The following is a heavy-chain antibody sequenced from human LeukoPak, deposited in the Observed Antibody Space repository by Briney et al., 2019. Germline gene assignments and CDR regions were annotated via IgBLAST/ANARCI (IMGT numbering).Heavy chain of an antibody. D-gene: IGHD2-21*01. V-gene: IGHV4-59*12. CDR3: ARKGPEHLPTYFDH. CDR2: IYYSGST. CDR1: GGSISSYY. J-gene: IGHJ4*02. Sequence: SETLSLTCNVSGGSISSYYWSWIRQSPGKGLEWIGYIYYSGSTNYNPSLSGRVAISLDKSRNHFTLMVTAVTAADTAFYYCARKGPEHLPTYFDHWGRGILVTVSS.